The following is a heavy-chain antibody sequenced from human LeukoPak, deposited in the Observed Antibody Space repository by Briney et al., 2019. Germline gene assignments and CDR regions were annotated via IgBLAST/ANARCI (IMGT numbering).Heavy chain of an antibody. CDR1: GFIFSTYS. V-gene: IGHV3-48*02. CDR2: ISSSSSSI. J-gene: IGHJ2*01. Sequence: PGGSLRLSCAASGFIFSTYSINWVRQAPGKGLEWVSHISSSSSSIYYADSVKGRFSISRDNAKNSLYLQMNSLRDEDTAVYYCAREASHGNWYFDLWGRGTLITVPS. CDR3: AREASHGNWYFDL.